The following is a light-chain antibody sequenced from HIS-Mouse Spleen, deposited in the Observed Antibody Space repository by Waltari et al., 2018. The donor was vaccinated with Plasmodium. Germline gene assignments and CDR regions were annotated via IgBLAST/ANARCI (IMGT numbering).Light chain of an antibody. V-gene: IGKV3-20*01. Sequence: SYRAGQSVSSSYLAWYQQKPGQAPRLLIYGASSRATGIPDRFSGSGSGTDFTLTISRLEPEDFAVYYCQQYGSSPYTFGQGTKLEIK. CDR3: QQYGSSPYT. J-gene: IGKJ2*01. CDR2: GAS. CDR1: QSVSSSY.